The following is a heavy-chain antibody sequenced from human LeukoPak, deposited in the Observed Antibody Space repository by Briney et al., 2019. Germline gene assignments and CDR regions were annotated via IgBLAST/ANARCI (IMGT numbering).Heavy chain of an antibody. V-gene: IGHV3-23*01. CDR3: AQDYYDSSGPDAFDI. CDR1: GFTFSSYG. Sequence: GGSLRLSCAASGFTFSSYGMSWVRQAPGKGLEWVSAISGSGGSTYYADSVKGRLTISRDNSKNTLYLQMNSLRAEDTAVYYCAQDYYDSSGPDAFDIWGQGTMVTVSS. D-gene: IGHD3-22*01. J-gene: IGHJ3*02. CDR2: ISGSGGST.